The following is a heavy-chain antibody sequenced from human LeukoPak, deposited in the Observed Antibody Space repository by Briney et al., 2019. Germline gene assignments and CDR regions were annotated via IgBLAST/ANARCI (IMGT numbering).Heavy chain of an antibody. V-gene: IGHV3-23*01. D-gene: IGHD6-13*01. CDR2: ISGSGGSR. CDR1: GVLFSSYS. CDR3: AKGRSIAAARYYMDV. Sequence: GGSLRLSCAASGVLFSSYSMNWVCQAPGKGLEWVSAISGSGGSRYYADSVKGRFTISRDDSKNTLYLQINSLRVEDTAVYYCAKGRSIAAARYYMDVWGKGTTVTVSS. J-gene: IGHJ6*03.